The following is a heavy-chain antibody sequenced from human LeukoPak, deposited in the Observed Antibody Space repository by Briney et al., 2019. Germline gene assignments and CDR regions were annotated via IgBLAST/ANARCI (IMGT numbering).Heavy chain of an antibody. Sequence: SETLSLTCAVSGESFSHYYWSWLRQTPGKGLEWIGEINHRGTTDYNPSLKSRVAISIDTSRNQFSLQVTSVTAADTAVFYCARGAFHTSSVWFDPWGQGTLVTVSS. D-gene: IGHD2-2*01. CDR2: INHRGTT. J-gene: IGHJ5*02. V-gene: IGHV4-34*01. CDR1: GESFSHYY. CDR3: ARGAFHTSSVWFDP.